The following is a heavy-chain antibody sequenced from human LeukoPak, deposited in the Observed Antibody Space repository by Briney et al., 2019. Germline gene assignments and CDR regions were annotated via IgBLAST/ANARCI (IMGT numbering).Heavy chain of an antibody. CDR3: ARDRQGSGWYGDY. V-gene: IGHV1-69*13. CDR1: GGTFSSYA. D-gene: IGHD6-19*01. CDR2: IIPIFGTA. Sequence: SVKVSCKASGGTFSSYAISWVRQAPGQGLEWMGGIIPIFGTASYAQKFQGRVTITADESTSTAYMELSSLRSEDTAVYYCARDRQGSGWYGDYWGQGTLVTVSS. J-gene: IGHJ4*02.